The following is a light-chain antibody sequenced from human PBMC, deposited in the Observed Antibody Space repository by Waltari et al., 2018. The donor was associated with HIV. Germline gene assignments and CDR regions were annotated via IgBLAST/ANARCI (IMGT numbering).Light chain of an antibody. CDR1: SSDVGGYNY. CDR2: EVS. Sequence: QSALTQPPSASGSPGQSVTISCTGTSSDVGGYNYVSWYQQHPGKAPKLMIYEVSKRPSGVPDRFSGSKSGNTASLTVSGLQDEDEADDYCSSYAGSNNFRVFGGGTKLTVL. CDR3: SSYAGSNNFRV. V-gene: IGLV2-8*01. J-gene: IGLJ2*01.